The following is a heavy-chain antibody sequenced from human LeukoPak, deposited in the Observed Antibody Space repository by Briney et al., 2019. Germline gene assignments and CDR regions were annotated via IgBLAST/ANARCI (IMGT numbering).Heavy chain of an antibody. V-gene: IGHV3-9*01. J-gene: IGHJ4*02. D-gene: IGHD6-19*01. CDR3: AKDWEEYSSAPLN. Sequence: GRSLRLSCAASGFTFDDYAMHWVRQAPGKGLEWVSGISWNSGSKGYADSVKGRFTISRDNAKNSLYLQMNSLRAEDTALYYCAKDWEEYSSAPLNWGQGTLVTVSS. CDR1: GFTFDDYA. CDR2: ISWNSGSK.